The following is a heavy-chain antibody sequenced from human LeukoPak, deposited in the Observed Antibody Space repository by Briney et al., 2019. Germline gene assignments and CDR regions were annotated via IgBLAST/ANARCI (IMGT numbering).Heavy chain of an antibody. CDR2: ISGTTSGT. Sequence: PGGSLRLSCAASGFTVSSNYMSWVRQAPGKGLEWVSGISGTTSGTYYADSVKGRFTISRDNSKNTLFLQVNSLRAEDTAVYYCAKVRTYFYHGLDVWGQGTTVTVSS. CDR1: GFTVSSNY. CDR3: AKVRTYFYHGLDV. D-gene: IGHD1-14*01. V-gene: IGHV3-23*01. J-gene: IGHJ6*02.